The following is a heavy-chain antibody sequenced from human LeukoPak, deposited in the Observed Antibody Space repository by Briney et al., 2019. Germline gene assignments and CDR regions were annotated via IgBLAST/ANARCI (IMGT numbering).Heavy chain of an antibody. V-gene: IGHV3-53*01. Sequence: GGSLRLSCAASGFTVSSNYMSWVRQALGKGLEWVSVIYSGGSTYYADSVKGRFTISRDNSKNTLYLQMNSLRAEDTAVYYCARSPGLRVWMDVWGKGTTVTISS. CDR1: GFTVSSNY. CDR3: ARSPGLRVWMDV. D-gene: IGHD4-17*01. J-gene: IGHJ6*04. CDR2: IYSGGST.